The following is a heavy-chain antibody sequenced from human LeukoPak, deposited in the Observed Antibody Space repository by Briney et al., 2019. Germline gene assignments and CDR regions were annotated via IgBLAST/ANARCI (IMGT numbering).Heavy chain of an antibody. J-gene: IGHJ4*02. CDR3: ARAAVAGTFDY. V-gene: IGHV3-21*01. D-gene: IGHD6-19*01. Sequence: PGGSLRLPCAPSGFTFSSYSMNWVRQAPGKGLKCVSSISSSSSYIYFTDSVKGRFTLSRDNHKDSLYLQMHRLRAEDTAVYYCARAAVAGTFDYWGQGTLVTVSS. CDR2: ISSSSSYI. CDR1: GFTFSSYS.